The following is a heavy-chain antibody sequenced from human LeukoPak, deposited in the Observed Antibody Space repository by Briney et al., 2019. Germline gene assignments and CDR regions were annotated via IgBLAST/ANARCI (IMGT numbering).Heavy chain of an antibody. V-gene: IGHV3-7*01. J-gene: IGHJ3*02. CDR1: GFTFSSYG. D-gene: IGHD2-2*01. CDR3: ARDTSGYQLLRGDAFDI. Sequence: GGSLRLSCAASGFTFSSYGMHWVCQAPGKGLEWVANIKQDGSEKYYVDSVKGRFTISRDNAKNSLYLQMNSLRAEDTAVYYCARDTSGYQLLRGDAFDIWGQGTMVTVSS. CDR2: IKQDGSEK.